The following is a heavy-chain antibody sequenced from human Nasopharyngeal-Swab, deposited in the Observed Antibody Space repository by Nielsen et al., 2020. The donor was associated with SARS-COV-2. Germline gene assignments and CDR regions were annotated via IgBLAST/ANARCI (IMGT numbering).Heavy chain of an antibody. J-gene: IGHJ4*02. CDR2: ISSTGGNT. D-gene: IGHD3-22*01. V-gene: IGHV3-64D*06. CDR3: VKDSSGYEFDS. Sequence: GESLNISCSASGFTFSNYAMHWVRQAPGKGLEYVSAISSTGGNTYYTDSVTGRFTISRDNPKNTLYLQMGSLGVEDTAVYYCVKDSSGYEFDSWGQGTLVTVSS. CDR1: GFTFSNYA.